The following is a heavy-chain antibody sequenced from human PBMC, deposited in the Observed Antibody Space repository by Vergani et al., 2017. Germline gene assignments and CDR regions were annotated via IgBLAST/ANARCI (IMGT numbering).Heavy chain of an antibody. CDR3: EKVPAARAHNDNCYMDV. CDR1: GFTFSSYG. Sequence: QVQLVESGGGVVQPGRSLRLSCAASGFTFSSYGMHWVRQAPGKGLEWVAVISYDGSIKYYADSVKGRFTISRDNSKNTLNLQMNSLRAEDTAVYYCEKVPAARAHNDNCYMDVWGKGTTVTVSS. CDR2: ISYDGSIK. V-gene: IGHV3-30*18. J-gene: IGHJ6*03. D-gene: IGHD2-2*01.